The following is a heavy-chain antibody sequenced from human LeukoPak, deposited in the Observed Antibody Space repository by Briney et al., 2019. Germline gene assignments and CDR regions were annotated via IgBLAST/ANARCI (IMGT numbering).Heavy chain of an antibody. V-gene: IGHV4-59*01. CDR2: IYYSGST. J-gene: IGHJ4*02. Sequence: SETLSLTCTVSGGSISSYYWGWIRQPPGKGLEWIGYIYYSGSTNYNPSLKSRVTISVDTSKNQFSLKLSSVTAADTAVYYCARVRSRDGYLYFDYWGQGTLVTVSS. CDR3: ARVRSRDGYLYFDY. D-gene: IGHD5-24*01. CDR1: GGSISSYY.